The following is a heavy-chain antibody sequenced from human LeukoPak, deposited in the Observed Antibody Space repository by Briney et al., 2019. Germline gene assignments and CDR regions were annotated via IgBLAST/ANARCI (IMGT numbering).Heavy chain of an antibody. D-gene: IGHD3-22*01. V-gene: IGHV4-31*11. CDR2: IYYSGST. CDR1: GGSFSGYY. J-gene: IGHJ4*02. CDR3: ATLYDSRAS. Sequence: PSETLSLTCAVYGGSFSGYYWSWIRQHPGKGLEWIGYIYYSGSTYYNPSLKSRVTISVDPSKNQFPLKLSSVTAADTAVYYCATLYDSRASWGQGTLVTVSS.